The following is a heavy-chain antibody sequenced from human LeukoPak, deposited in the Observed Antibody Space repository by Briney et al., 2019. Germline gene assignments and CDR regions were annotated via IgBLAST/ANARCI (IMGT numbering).Heavy chain of an antibody. D-gene: IGHD6-13*01. V-gene: IGHV1-2*02. CDR2: INPNSGGT. CDR3: ARVDCFSSSWRRDCYYMDV. CDR1: GYTFTGYY. Sequence: GASVKVSCKAPGYTFTGYYMHWVRQAPGQGLEWMGWINPNSGGTNYAQKFQGRVTMTRDTSISTAYMELSRLRSDDTAVYYCARVDCFSSSWRRDCYYMDVWGKGTTVTVSS. J-gene: IGHJ6*03.